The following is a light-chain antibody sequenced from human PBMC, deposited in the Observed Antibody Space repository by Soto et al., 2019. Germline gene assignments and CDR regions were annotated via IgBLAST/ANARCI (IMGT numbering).Light chain of an antibody. CDR3: HQYNNWLART. CDR1: QTFXSY. V-gene: IGKV3-15*01. Sequence: IVMTQSPATLSVSRGERATLSFRARQTFXSYLLCYQEKPGQAPRLLIXDPSTRATGIPVRFRGSGSGTEFTLTLSSLQSEDSAVYYCHQYNNWLARTFGGGTKVDIK. CDR2: DPS. J-gene: IGKJ4*01.